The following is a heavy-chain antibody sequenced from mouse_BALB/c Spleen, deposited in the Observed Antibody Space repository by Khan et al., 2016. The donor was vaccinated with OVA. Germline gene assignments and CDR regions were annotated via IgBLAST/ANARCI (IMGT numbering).Heavy chain of an antibody. V-gene: IGHV3-2*02. D-gene: IGHD1-2*01. CDR1: GYSITSGYG. CDR2: ISYSGST. CDR3: ARTARIKY. Sequence: EVQLVESGPGLVKPSQSFSLTCTVTGYSITSGYGWNWIRQFPGNKLEWMGYISYSGSTNYNPSLKSRISITRDTSKNQFFLQLNSVTTEDTATXYCARTARIKYWGQGTTLTVSS. J-gene: IGHJ2*01.